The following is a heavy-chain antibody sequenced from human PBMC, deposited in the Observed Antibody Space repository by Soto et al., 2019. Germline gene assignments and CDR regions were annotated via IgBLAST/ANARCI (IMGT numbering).Heavy chain of an antibody. J-gene: IGHJ4*01. Sequence: QVQLQESGPGLVKPSETLSLTCTVSGGSVSCGSYYWSWMRQPQRKGLEWIGYIYYSGSTNYNPSLRSRVTISVDTSKNQFSLKLSSVTAADTAVYYCARVAFPTFGVVSLFDYWGQGTLVTVSS. V-gene: IGHV4-61*01. CDR2: IYYSGST. CDR1: GGSVSCGSYY. D-gene: IGHD3-3*01. CDR3: ARVAFPTFGVVSLFDY.